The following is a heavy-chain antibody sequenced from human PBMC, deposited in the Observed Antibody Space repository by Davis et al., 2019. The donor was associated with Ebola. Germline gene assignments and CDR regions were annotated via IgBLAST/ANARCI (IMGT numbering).Heavy chain of an antibody. D-gene: IGHD6-13*01. J-gene: IGHJ4*02. V-gene: IGHV3-73*01. CDR1: GFTFSASA. CDR3: TRAQQLDDY. CDR2: IRSKANSYAT. Sequence: GESLKISCAASGFTFSASAMHWVRQASGKGLVWVGRIRSKANSYATAYAASVKGMFTISRDDSKNTAYLQMNSLKTEDTAVYYCTRAQQLDDYWGQGTLVTVSS.